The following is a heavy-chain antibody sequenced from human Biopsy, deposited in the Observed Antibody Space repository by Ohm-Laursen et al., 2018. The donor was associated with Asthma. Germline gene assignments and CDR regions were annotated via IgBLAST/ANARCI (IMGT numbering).Heavy chain of an antibody. Sequence: SDTLSLTCPVSGGYIDSHDWSWCWIRQSPGKGLQWLGYAHFSGSTHYNPSLDRRIRMSVDTSKSQVSLSLTSVNAADTAVYFCARVRRYGDIFFGMDVWGQGTTVTVSS. CDR2: AHFSGST. D-gene: IGHD4-17*01. V-gene: IGHV4-30-4*02. CDR1: GGYIDSHDWS. CDR3: ARVRRYGDIFFGMDV. J-gene: IGHJ6*01.